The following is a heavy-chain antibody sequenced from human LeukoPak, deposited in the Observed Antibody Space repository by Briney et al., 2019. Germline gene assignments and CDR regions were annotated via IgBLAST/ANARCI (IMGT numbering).Heavy chain of an antibody. CDR1: GYTFTSYG. V-gene: IGHV1-18*01. Sequence: ASVKVSCKASGYTFTSYGISWVRRAPGQGLEWMGWISAYNGNTNYAQKLQGRVTMTTDTSTSTAYMELRSLRSDDTAVYYCARWISEYYYDSSGYLEPYYFDYWGQGTLVTVSS. CDR2: ISAYNGNT. D-gene: IGHD3-22*01. CDR3: ARWISEYYYDSSGYLEPYYFDY. J-gene: IGHJ4*02.